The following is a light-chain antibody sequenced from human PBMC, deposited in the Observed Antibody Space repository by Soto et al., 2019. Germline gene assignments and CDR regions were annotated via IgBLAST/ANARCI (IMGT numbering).Light chain of an antibody. Sequence: IVLTQTPLSSPVSLGQPASISCKSSQSLVYSDGNTYLSWLQQRPGQPPRLLIYKISNRFSGVPDRFSGSGAGTDFRLNINRVEAEDVGVYFCMQATHSRAFGQGTRLEIK. CDR1: QSLVYSDGNTY. V-gene: IGKV2-24*01. CDR3: MQATHSRA. J-gene: IGKJ5*01. CDR2: KIS.